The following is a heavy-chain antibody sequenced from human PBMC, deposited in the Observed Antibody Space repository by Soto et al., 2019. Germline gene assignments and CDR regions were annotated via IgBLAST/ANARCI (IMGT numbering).Heavy chain of an antibody. CDR2: INAGNGNT. Sequence: QVQLVQSGAEEKKPGASVKVSCKASGYTFTSYAMHWVRQAPGQRLEWMGWINAGNGNTKYSQKFQGRVAITRDTSASTAYMELSSLRSEDTAVYYCASWPAARGHDWFDPWGQGTLVTVSS. J-gene: IGHJ5*02. CDR1: GYTFTSYA. V-gene: IGHV1-3*05. D-gene: IGHD2-2*01. CDR3: ASWPAARGHDWFDP.